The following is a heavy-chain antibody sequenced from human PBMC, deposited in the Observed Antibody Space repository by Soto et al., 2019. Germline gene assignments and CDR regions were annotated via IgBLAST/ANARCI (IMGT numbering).Heavy chain of an antibody. CDR2: ISSSSTYI. CDR1: GFTFSSYS. D-gene: IGHD2-2*01. CDR3: ARDREKYCSSISCPFDY. J-gene: IGHJ4*02. Sequence: EVQLVESGGGLVKPGGSLRLSCAASGFTFSSYSMNWVRQAPGKGLEWVSSISSSSTYIYYADSVKGRFTISRDNAKNSLYLKMNRVRAEDTAVYYCARDREKYCSSISCPFDYWGQGTLVNVSS. V-gene: IGHV3-21*01.